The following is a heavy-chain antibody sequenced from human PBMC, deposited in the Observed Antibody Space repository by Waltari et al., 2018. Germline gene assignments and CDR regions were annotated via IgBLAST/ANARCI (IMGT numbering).Heavy chain of an antibody. V-gene: IGHV3-48*03. D-gene: IGHD5-18*01. Sequence: EVQLVESGGGLVQPGGSMGLSCAASGFTFSSYALHWVRQAPGKGLGWVSYISSSGSTIYYADSVKGRFTISRDNAKNSLYLQMNSLRAEDTAVYYCARDSAMVGYFDYWGQGTLVTVSS. J-gene: IGHJ4*02. CDR1: GFTFSSYA. CDR2: ISSSGSTI. CDR3: ARDSAMVGYFDY.